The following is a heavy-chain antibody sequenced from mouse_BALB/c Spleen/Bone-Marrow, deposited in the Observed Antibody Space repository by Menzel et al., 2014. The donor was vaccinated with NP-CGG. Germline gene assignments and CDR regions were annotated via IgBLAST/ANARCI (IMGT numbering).Heavy chain of an antibody. CDR1: GYTFTSFW. V-gene: IGHV1-61*01. D-gene: IGHD1-1*01. J-gene: IGHJ4*01. Sequence: QVQLQQSGAELVRPSASVNLACKSSGYTFTSFWMNWGKEWPGQRLEWIGMIVPSDRETHWNQMSKDKATLTVDKSSSTDYMQLSSLKSEDSAVYYCARAEIYYFGSRTCMDYWGQGTSVTVSS. CDR2: IVPSDRET. CDR3: ARAEIYYFGSRTCMDY.